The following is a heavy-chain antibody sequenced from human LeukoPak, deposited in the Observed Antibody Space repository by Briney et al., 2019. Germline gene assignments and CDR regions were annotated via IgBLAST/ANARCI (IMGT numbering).Heavy chain of an antibody. CDR2: IIPIFGTA. CDR1: GGTFSSYA. V-gene: IGHV1-69*05. D-gene: IGHD3-22*01. J-gene: IGHJ4*02. Sequence: SVKVSCKASGGTFSSYAISWVRQAPGQGLEWMGGIIPIFGTANYAQKFQGRVTITTDESTSTAYMELSSLRSEDTSVYYCAIGRSGYYYRFDYWGQGTLVTVSS. CDR3: AIGRSGYYYRFDY.